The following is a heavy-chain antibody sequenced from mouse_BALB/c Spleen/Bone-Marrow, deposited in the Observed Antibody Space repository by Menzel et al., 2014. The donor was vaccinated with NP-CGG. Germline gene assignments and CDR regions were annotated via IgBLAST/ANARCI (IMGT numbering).Heavy chain of an antibody. CDR2: INPSNGGT. CDR3: TRRSLLSDYYSMDY. D-gene: IGHD2-10*01. J-gene: IGHJ4*01. V-gene: IGHV1S81*02. CDR1: GYTFTSYY. Sequence: QVQLKDSGAELVKPGASVKLSCKASGYTFTSYYLYWVKQRPGQGLEWIGEINPSNGGTNFNERSKSKASLTVDKSSSTAYMQLNSLTSEDSAVYYCTRRSLLSDYYSMDYWGQGTSVTVSS.